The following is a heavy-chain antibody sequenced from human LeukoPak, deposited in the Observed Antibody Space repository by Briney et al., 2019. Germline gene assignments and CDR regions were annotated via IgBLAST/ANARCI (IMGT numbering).Heavy chain of an antibody. CDR2: ISYEGSKK. V-gene: IGHV3-30*04. CDR3: AKDPRHSYGYRDYFDY. CDR1: GFTFRSYA. J-gene: IGHJ4*02. Sequence: QPGGSLRLSCAASGFTFRSYAMHWVRQAPGKGREWVADISYEGSKKYYADSVKGGFTISRDNSKDTLYLQMNSLRAEDTAVYYCAKDPRHSYGYRDYFDYWGQGTLVTVSS. D-gene: IGHD5-18*01.